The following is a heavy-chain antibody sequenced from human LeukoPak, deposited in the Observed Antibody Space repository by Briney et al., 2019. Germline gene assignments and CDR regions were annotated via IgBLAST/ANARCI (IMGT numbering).Heavy chain of an antibody. V-gene: IGHV4-31*03. CDR3: ARSAYSSSRLDY. J-gene: IGHJ4*02. CDR1: GGSISSGGYY. Sequence: SQTLSLTCTVSGGSISSGGYYWSWLRQHPGKGLEWIGYIYYSGSTYYNPSLKSRVTISVDTSKNQFSLKLSSVTAADTAVYYCARSAYSSSRLDYWGQGTLVTVSS. D-gene: IGHD6-13*01. CDR2: IYYSGST.